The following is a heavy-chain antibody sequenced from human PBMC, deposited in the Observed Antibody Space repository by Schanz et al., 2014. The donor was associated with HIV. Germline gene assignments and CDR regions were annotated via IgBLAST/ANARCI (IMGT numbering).Heavy chain of an antibody. CDR1: GFTFNNYA. J-gene: IGHJ4*02. Sequence: VQLLESGGGLVQPGGSLRLSCAASGFTFNNYAMNWVRQAPGKGLEWVSSIGSGGGYKYYADSVNGRFTISRDNAKNSLHLQMSRLGAEDTAVYYCARDLHDYGDARTDYWGQGILVTVSS. CDR2: IGSGGGYK. CDR3: ARDLHDYGDARTDY. V-gene: IGHV3-21*06. D-gene: IGHD4-17*01.